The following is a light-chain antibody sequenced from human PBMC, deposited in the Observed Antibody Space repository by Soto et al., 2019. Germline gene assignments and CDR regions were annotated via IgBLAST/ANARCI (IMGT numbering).Light chain of an antibody. CDR1: QSINAH. CDR3: QQYNTWLWT. V-gene: IGKV3-15*01. J-gene: IGKJ1*01. Sequence: EVVMTQSPATLSVSPGERVTLSCRASQSINAHLAWYQQKPGQAPRLLIHGASTRATGIPARFSGSGFGTEFILTISSLQSEDFAVYYCQQYNTWLWTFGQGTKVAIQ. CDR2: GAS.